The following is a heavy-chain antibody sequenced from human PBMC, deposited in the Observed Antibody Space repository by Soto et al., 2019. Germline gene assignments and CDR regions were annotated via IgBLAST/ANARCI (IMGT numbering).Heavy chain of an antibody. CDR2: INSDGSST. J-gene: IGHJ3*02. D-gene: IGHD2-15*01. V-gene: IGHV3-74*01. CDR3: ARDPGYCRGGSGYLAFYI. Sequence: PGGSLRLSCAASGFTFSSYWMHWVRQAPGKGLVWVSRINSDGSSTSYADSVKGRFTISRDNAKNTLYLQMNSLRAEDTAVYYCARDPGYCRGGSGYLAFYIWGQGTMVPVS. CDR1: GFTFSSYW.